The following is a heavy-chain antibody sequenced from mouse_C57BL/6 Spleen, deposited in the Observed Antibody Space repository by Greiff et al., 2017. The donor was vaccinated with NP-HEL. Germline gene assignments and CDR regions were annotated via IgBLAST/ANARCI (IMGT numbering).Heavy chain of an antibody. V-gene: IGHV1-5*01. D-gene: IGHD2-3*01. CDR3: TVIYDGYPFAY. CDR2: IYPGNSDT. Sequence: VQLKESGTVLARPGASVKMSCKTSGYTFTSYWMHWVKQRPGQGLEWIGAIYPGNSDTSYNQKFKGKAKLTAVTSASTAYMELSSLTNEDSAVYYCTVIYDGYPFAYWGQGTLVTVSA. J-gene: IGHJ3*01. CDR1: GYTFTSYW.